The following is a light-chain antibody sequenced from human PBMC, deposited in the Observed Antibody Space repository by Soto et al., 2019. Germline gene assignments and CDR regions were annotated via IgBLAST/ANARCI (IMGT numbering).Light chain of an antibody. J-gene: IGLJ1*01. Sequence: QSALTQPASVSGSPGQSITISCTGTGSDVGGYNYVSWYQQHPGKAPKLMIYEVSNRPSGVSNRFSGSKSGNTASLTISGLQAEDEADYYCTSYTSSITYVFGTGTKLTVL. CDR3: TSYTSSITYV. CDR1: GSDVGGYNY. CDR2: EVS. V-gene: IGLV2-14*01.